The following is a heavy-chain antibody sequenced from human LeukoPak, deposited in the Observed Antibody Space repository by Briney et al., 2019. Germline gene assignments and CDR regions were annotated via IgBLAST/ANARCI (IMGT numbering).Heavy chain of an antibody. CDR2: ISAYNGHT. J-gene: IGHJ6*02. Sequence: ASVKVSCKASGYTFTNYGISWVRQAPGQGLEWMGWISAYNGHTNYAQKFQGRVTMTTDTSTSTAYMELRSLRSDDTAVYYCASRYYYGSGSYYNKDYYYGMDVWGQGTTVTVSS. CDR1: GYTFTNYG. V-gene: IGHV1-18*01. CDR3: ASRYYYGSGSYYNKDYYYGMDV. D-gene: IGHD3-10*01.